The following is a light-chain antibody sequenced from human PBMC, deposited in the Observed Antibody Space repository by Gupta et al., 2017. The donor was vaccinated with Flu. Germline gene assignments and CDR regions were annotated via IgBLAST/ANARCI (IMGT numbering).Light chain of an antibody. Sequence: SALTQPASLSWSPGPSIPISCTGTSSDVGGYNYVSWYQQHPGKAPKLMIYEVSNRPSGVSNRFAGTKSGNTASLTISGLQAEDEADYYCSSYTSSSTLVFGGGTKLTVL. CDR1: SSDVGGYNY. CDR3: SSYTSSSTLV. V-gene: IGLV2-14*01. J-gene: IGLJ2*01. CDR2: EVS.